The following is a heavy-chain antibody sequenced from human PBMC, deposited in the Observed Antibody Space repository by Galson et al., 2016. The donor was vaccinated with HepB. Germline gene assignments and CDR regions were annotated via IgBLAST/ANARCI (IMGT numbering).Heavy chain of an antibody. CDR3: VRDVGYSSNGMWSKYFDP. CDR1: GFTFSSYW. CDR2: INNDGRST. V-gene: IGHV3-74*03. Sequence: SLRLSCAASGFTFSSYWMHWVRQVPGKGLVWVSSINNDGRSTKYADSVKGRFTISRDNAKKTVSLQVDSLRAEDTAVYYCVRDVGYSSNGMWSKYFDPWGQGTPVTVSS. D-gene: IGHD2-2*01. J-gene: IGHJ5*02.